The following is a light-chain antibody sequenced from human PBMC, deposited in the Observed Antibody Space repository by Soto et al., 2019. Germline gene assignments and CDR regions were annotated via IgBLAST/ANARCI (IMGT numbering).Light chain of an antibody. J-gene: IGLJ1*01. V-gene: IGLV2-14*01. CDR3: SSYTRQYTPSYV. CDR2: EVS. Sequence: QSALTQPASVSGSPGQSITLSCTGTSSDVGGYNYVSWYQQHPGKAPKLMIYEVSNRPSGISHRFSGSKSGNTASLTISGLRAEDEADYYCSSYTRQYTPSYVFGTGTKVTAL. CDR1: SSDVGGYNY.